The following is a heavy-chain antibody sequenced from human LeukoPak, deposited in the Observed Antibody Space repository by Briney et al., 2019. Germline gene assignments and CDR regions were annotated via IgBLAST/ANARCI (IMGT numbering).Heavy chain of an antibody. CDR3: VRGVNCGGND. D-gene: IGHD4-23*01. Sequence: GGSLRLSCAASGFPFSAYRMHWVRQVPGKGLVWVSRITSDGSSTVYADFVKGRFAISRDNAKNTLYLQMDSLRAEDTAVYYCVRGVNCGGNDWGQGTLVTVSS. CDR2: ITSDGSST. V-gene: IGHV3-74*01. J-gene: IGHJ4*02. CDR1: GFPFSAYR.